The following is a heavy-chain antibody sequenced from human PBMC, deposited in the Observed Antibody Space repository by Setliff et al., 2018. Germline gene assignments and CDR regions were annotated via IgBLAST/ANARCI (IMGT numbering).Heavy chain of an antibody. CDR1: GGSISSGSYY. Sequence: SETLSLTCTVSGGSISSGSYYWSWIRQPAGKGLEWIGHIYTSGSTNYNPSLKSPVTISVDTSKNQFSLKLSSVTAADTAVYYCAREGYFPRGGNDLYYFDYWGQGTLVTVSS. D-gene: IGHD2-15*01. J-gene: IGHJ4*02. CDR2: IYTSGST. CDR3: AREGYFPRGGNDLYYFDY. V-gene: IGHV4-61*09.